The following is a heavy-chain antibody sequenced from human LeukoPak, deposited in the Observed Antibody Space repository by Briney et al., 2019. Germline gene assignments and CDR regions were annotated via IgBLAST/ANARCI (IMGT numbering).Heavy chain of an antibody. Sequence: SETLSLTCTVSGGSISSSSYYWGWIRQPPGKGLEWIGSIYHSGSTYYNPSLKSRVTISVDTSKSHFSLRLSPVTAADTAIYYCARLDKGINAAHFDYWGQGTLVTVSS. CDR1: GGSISSSSYY. V-gene: IGHV4-39*01. J-gene: IGHJ4*02. CDR2: IYHSGST. D-gene: IGHD3-22*01. CDR3: ARLDKGINAAHFDY.